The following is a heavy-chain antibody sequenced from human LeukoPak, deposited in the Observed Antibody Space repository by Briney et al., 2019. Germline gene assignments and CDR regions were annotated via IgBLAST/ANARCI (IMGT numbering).Heavy chain of an antibody. CDR2: IWSDGINK. CDR3: GGSSYSSSSYFFYY. J-gene: IGHJ4*02. CDR1: GFTFSNYG. D-gene: IGHD6-13*01. V-gene: IGHV3-33*01. Sequence: GRSLRLSCAASGFTFSNYGIHWVRQAPGKGLEWVAVIWSDGINKYYVDSVKGRFTISRDNSKNTLYLQMNSLRADDTAVYYWGGSSYSSSSYFFYYWGQGSLVTVSS.